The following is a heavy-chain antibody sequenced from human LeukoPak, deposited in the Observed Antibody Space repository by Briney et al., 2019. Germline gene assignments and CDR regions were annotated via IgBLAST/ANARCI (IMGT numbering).Heavy chain of an antibody. V-gene: IGHV3-30*18. D-gene: IGHD2-2*01. CDR3: AKDPIGYCTSTSCYVGYFDL. J-gene: IGHJ2*01. CDR2: ISYDGSNK. CDR1: GFTFSSYW. Sequence: GGSLRLSCAASGFTFSSYWMSWVRQAPGKGLEWVAVISYDGSNKYYTDSVKGRFTISRDSSKNTLYLQMNGLRAEDTAVYYCAKDPIGYCTSTSCYVGYFDLWGRGTLVTVSS.